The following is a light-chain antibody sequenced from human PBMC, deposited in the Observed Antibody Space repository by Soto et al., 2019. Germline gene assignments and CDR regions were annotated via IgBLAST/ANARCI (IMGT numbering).Light chain of an antibody. CDR2: AAS. J-gene: IGKJ4*01. V-gene: IGKV1-39*01. CDR3: QQTSSTPT. Sequence: DIQMTQSPSSLSASVGDRVTITCRASQSISSYLNWYQQKPGKAPKLLIYAASSLQSGVSSRFSGSGSGTDFTLTISNLHPEDFATYYCQQTSSTPTFGGGTKVEIK. CDR1: QSISSY.